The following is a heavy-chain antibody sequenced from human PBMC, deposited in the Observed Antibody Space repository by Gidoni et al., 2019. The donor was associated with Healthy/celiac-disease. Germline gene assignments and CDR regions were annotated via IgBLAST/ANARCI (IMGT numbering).Heavy chain of an antibody. D-gene: IGHD6-6*01. CDR3: AAAPNIAALHWYFDL. CDR1: GGSISSSSYY. CDR2: IYYSGST. J-gene: IGHJ2*01. Sequence: QLQLQESGPGLVKPSETLSLTCTVSGGSISSSSYYWGWIRQPPGKGLEWIGSIYYSGSTYYNPSLKSRVTISVDTSKNQFSLKLSSVTAADTAVYYCAAAPNIAALHWYFDLWGRGTLVTVSS. V-gene: IGHV4-39*01.